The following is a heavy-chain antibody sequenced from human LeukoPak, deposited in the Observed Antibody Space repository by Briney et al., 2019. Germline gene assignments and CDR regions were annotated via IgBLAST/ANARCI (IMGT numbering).Heavy chain of an antibody. CDR2: IIPIFGTA. CDR1: GGTFSNYA. CDR3: ARGDSSGYQDCDY. D-gene: IGHD3-22*01. V-gene: IGHV1-69*13. J-gene: IGHJ4*02. Sequence: SVKVSCKASGGTFSNYAISWVRQAPGQGLEWMGGIIPIFGTANYAQKFQGRVTITADESTSIAYMELSSLRSEDTAVYYCARGDSSGYQDCDYWGQGTLVTVSS.